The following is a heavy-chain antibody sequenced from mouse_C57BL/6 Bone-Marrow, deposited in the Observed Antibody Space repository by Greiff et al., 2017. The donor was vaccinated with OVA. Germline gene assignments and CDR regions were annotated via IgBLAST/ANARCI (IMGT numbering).Heavy chain of an antibody. Sequence: VQLQQSGAELVRPGASVKLSCKASGYTFTDYNMHWVKQSHGKSLEWIGYINPNNGGTSYNQKFKGKATLTVNKSSSTAYMELRSLTSEDSAVYYCAHYYGSSWYYFDYWGQGTTLTVSS. CDR1: GYTFTDYN. CDR2: INPNNGGT. V-gene: IGHV1-22*01. CDR3: AHYYGSSWYYFDY. J-gene: IGHJ2*01. D-gene: IGHD1-1*01.